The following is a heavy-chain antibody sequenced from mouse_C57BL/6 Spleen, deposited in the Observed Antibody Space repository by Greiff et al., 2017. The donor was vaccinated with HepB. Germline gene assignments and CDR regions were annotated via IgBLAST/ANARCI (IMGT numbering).Heavy chain of an antibody. D-gene: IGHD1-1*01. CDR2: IYPGSGNT. CDR3: ARGGLTTVVPYAMDY. V-gene: IGHV1-76*01. J-gene: IGHJ4*01. CDR1: GYTFTDYY. Sequence: VQLQQSGAELVRPGASVKLSCKASGYTFTDYYINWVKQRPGQGLEWIARIYPGSGNTYYNEKFKGKATLTAEKSSSTAYMQLSSLTSEDSAVYFCARGGLTTVVPYAMDYWGQGTSVTVSS.